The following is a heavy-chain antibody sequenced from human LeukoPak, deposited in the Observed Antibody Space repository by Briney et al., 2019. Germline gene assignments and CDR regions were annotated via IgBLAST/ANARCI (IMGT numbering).Heavy chain of an antibody. V-gene: IGHV4-39*07. J-gene: IGHJ6*03. D-gene: IGHD3-10*01. CDR3: ARVRGLLGYYYYMDV. CDR1: GGSISSSSYY. Sequence: PSETLSLTCTVSGGSISSSSYYWGWIRQPPGKGLEWIGSIYYSGSTYYNPSLKSRVTISVDTSKNQFSLKLSSVTAADTAVYYCARVRGLLGYYYYMDVWGKGTTVTVSS. CDR2: IYYSGST.